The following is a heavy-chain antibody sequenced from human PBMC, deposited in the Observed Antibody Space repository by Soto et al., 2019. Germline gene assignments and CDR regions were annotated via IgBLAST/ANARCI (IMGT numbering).Heavy chain of an antibody. CDR2: ISGSGGST. V-gene: IGHV3-23*01. CDR1: GFTFSSYA. J-gene: IGHJ6*02. D-gene: IGHD1-26*01. CDR3: AKGNSGSYYLGLGMDV. Sequence: GGSLRVSCAASGFTFSSYAMSWVRQAPGKGLEWVSAISGSGGSTYYADSVKGRFTISRDNSKNTLYLQMNSLRAEDTAVYCCAKGNSGSYYLGLGMDVWGQGTTVTVSS.